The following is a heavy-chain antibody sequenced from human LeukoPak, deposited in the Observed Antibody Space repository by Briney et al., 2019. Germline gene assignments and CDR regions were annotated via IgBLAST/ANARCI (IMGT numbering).Heavy chain of an antibody. CDR3: ARHRSDSSGWYRNPTYGYFDL. CDR2: IYYSGST. CDR1: GGSISSSSYY. Sequence: SETLSLTCTVSGGSISSSSYYWSWIRQPPGKGLEWIGYIYYSGSTNYNPSLKSRVTISVDTSKNQFSLKLSSVTAADTAVYYCARHRSDSSGWYRNPTYGYFDLWGRGTLVTVSS. J-gene: IGHJ2*01. D-gene: IGHD6-19*01. V-gene: IGHV4-61*05.